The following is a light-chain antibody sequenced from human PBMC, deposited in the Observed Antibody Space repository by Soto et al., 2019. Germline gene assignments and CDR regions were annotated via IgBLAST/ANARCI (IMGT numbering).Light chain of an antibody. Sequence: QSVLTQPASVSGSPGQSITISCTGTSSDVGGYNYVSWYQQHPGKAPKLMIYDVSKRPSGVSNRFSGSKSGNTASLTSSGLQAEDEADYYCSAYTSSSTGVFGTGTKVTVL. CDR3: SAYTSSSTGV. CDR2: DVS. CDR1: SSDVGGYNY. V-gene: IGLV2-14*01. J-gene: IGLJ1*01.